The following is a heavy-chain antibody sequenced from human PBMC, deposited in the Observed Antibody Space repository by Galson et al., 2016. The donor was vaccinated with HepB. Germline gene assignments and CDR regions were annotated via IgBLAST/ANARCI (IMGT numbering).Heavy chain of an antibody. CDR1: FYTFA. V-gene: IGHV3-30-3*01. D-gene: IGHD1-7*01. J-gene: IGHJ4*02. CDR2: ISFDGNNK. Sequence: FYTFAMHWVRQSPGKGPECVAVISFDGNNKYYADSVRGRFSISRDNPRNTLYLQMNSLTAEDTAVYYCARGETGTTLDWGQGSLVTVSS. CDR3: ARGETGTTLD.